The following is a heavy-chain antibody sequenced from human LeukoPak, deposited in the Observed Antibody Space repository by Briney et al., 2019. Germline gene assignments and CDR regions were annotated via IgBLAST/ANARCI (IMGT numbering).Heavy chain of an antibody. D-gene: IGHD3-10*02. Sequence: GGSLRLSCAASGFTVSSNYMSWVRQAPGKGLEWVSNISGSGSGGSTYYADSVKGRFTISRDNAKNSLYLQMNSLRAEDTAVYYCAELGITMIGGVWGKGTTVTISS. V-gene: IGHV3-11*04. CDR3: AELGITMIGGV. J-gene: IGHJ6*04. CDR2: ISGSGSGGST. CDR1: GFTVSSNY.